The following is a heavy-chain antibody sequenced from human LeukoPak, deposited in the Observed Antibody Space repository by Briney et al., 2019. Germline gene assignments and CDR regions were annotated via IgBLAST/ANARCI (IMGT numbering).Heavy chain of an antibody. CDR1: GGSFSGYF. V-gene: IGHV4-34*01. CDR2: INRSGST. J-gene: IGHJ4*02. D-gene: IGHD3-22*01. CDR3: ARTRSSGYLTFDY. Sequence: PSETLSLTCAVYGGSFSGYFWSWIRQPPGKGLEWIGEINRSGSTTYNPSLKSRVTISVDTSKNQFSLKLNSVTAADTAVYYCARTRSSGYLTFDYWGQGILVTVSS.